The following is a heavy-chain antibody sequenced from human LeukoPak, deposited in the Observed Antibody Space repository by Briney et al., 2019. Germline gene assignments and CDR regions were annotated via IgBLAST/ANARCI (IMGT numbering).Heavy chain of an antibody. CDR3: TRDKGIAAAHDY. D-gene: IGHD6-13*01. J-gene: IGHJ4*02. V-gene: IGHV3-49*04. CDR1: GFTFGDYA. Sequence: GGSLRLSCTASGFTFGDYAMSWVRQAPGKGLEWVGFIRSKAYGGTTEYAASVKGRFTISRDDSKSIAYRQMNSLKTEDTAVYYCTRDKGIAAAHDYWGQGTLVTVSS. CDR2: IRSKAYGGTT.